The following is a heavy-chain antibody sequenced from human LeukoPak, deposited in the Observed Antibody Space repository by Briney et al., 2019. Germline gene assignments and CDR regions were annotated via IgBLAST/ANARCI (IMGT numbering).Heavy chain of an antibody. CDR1: GFTFSTYT. V-gene: IGHV3-21*01. J-gene: IGHJ4*02. Sequence: KSGGSLRLSCAASGFTFSTYTMIWVRQAPGKGLEWVSSITSAGNFIYYADSLRGRFTVSRDNAKNSLYLQMNRQRSEDTAMYYCARDLWDHWGQGTLVTVSS. CDR2: ITSAGNFI. CDR3: ARDLWDH.